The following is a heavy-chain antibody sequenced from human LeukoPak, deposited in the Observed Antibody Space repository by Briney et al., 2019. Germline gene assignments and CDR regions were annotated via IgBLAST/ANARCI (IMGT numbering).Heavy chain of an antibody. CDR3: ARDSAVLRYFDWLPHYFDP. J-gene: IGHJ5*02. D-gene: IGHD3-9*01. Sequence: GGSLRLSCAASGFTFSSYEMNWVRQAPGKGLEGVSHICGSGITIYYADSVKGRFTISRDNAKNSLYLQMNSLRAEDTAVYYCARDSAVLRYFDWLPHYFDPWGQGTLVTVSS. CDR1: GFTFSSYE. V-gene: IGHV3-48*03. CDR2: ICGSGITI.